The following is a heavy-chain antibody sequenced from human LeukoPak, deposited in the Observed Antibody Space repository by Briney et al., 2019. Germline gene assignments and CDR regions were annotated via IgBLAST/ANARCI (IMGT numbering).Heavy chain of an antibody. Sequence: GRSLRPSCAASGFTFDDYAMHWVRQAPGKGLEWVSGISWNSGSIGYADSVKGRFTISRDNAKNSLYLQMNSLRAEDTALYYCAKSLVGATMGFDYWGQGTLVTVSS. CDR3: AKSLVGATMGFDY. J-gene: IGHJ4*02. CDR2: ISWNSGSI. V-gene: IGHV3-9*01. CDR1: GFTFDDYA. D-gene: IGHD1-26*01.